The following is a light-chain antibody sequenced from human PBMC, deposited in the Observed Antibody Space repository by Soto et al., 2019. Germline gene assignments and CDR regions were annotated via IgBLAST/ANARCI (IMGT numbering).Light chain of an antibody. CDR3: QQYSLYPWT. CDR2: KES. V-gene: IGKV1-5*03. CDR1: QSIGSW. Sequence: DIQMTQSPSTLSASVGDRVTITCRASQSIGSWLAWYQQKPEKAPKLLIYKESILETGVPSRFSGSGSGTEFSLIITSLQPDDFATYYCQQYSLYPWTFGQGTKV. J-gene: IGKJ1*01.